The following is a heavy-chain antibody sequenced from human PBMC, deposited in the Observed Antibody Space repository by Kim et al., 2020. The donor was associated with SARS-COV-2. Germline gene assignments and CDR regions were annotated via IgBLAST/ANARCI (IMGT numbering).Heavy chain of an antibody. CDR2: ISAYNGNT. Sequence: ASVKVSCKASGYTFTSYGISWVRQAPGQGLEWMGWISAYNGNTNYAQKLQGRVTMTTDTSTSTAYMELRSLRSDDTAGYYCARYYGSGSYRDYYYYGMDVWGQGTTVTVSS. CDR1: GYTFTSYG. V-gene: IGHV1-18*01. CDR3: ARYYGSGSYRDYYYYGMDV. D-gene: IGHD3-10*01. J-gene: IGHJ6*02.